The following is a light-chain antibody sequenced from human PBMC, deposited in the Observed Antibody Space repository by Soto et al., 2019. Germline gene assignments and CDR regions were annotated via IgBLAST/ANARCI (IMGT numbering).Light chain of an antibody. CDR1: SSNIGTNY. CDR3: ATWDDSLSGPGV. Sequence: QSVLTQPPSASGTPGQRITISCSESSSNIGTNYVYWYQQLPGTAPKLLIYKNNQRPSGVPDRFSGSKSGTSASLAISGRRSEDEADYYCATWDDSLSGPGVFGGGTKLTVL. J-gene: IGLJ2*01. CDR2: KNN. V-gene: IGLV1-47*01.